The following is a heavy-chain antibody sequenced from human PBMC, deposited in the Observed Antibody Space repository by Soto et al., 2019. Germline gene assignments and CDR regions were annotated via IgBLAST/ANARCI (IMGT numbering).Heavy chain of an antibody. CDR1: GYTFTSYG. Sequence: VASVKVSCKASGYTFTSYGISWVRQAPGQGLEWMGWISAYNGNTNYAQKLQGRVTMTTDTSTSTAYMELRSLRSDDTAVYYCARDTIFGVVTPNYYYYGMDVWGQGTTVTVSS. J-gene: IGHJ6*02. V-gene: IGHV1-18*04. CDR3: ARDTIFGVVTPNYYYYGMDV. D-gene: IGHD3-3*01. CDR2: ISAYNGNT.